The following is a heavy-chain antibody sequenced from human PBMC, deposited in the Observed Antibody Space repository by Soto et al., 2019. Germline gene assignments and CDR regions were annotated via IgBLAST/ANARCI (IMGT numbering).Heavy chain of an antibody. Sequence: GASVKVSCKASGSTFSGYFVHWVRQAPGQGPEWMGRMYPDGADIIYAQKFQGRVTMTTDTSISTAYMELSRLTSDDTAVYYCAREMQRGLDVWGQGTTVTVSS. CDR2: MYPDGADI. V-gene: IGHV1-2*06. D-gene: IGHD2-15*01. CDR1: GSTFSGYF. CDR3: AREMQRGLDV. J-gene: IGHJ6*02.